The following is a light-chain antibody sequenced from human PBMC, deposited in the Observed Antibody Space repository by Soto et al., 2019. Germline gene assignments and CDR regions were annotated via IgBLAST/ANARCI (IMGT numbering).Light chain of an antibody. CDR2: GAS. J-gene: IGKJ5*01. Sequence: EIMVTQSPSTLSVSTGERATLSCRASQSVSSNLAWYQQKPGQAPRLLIYGASTRATGIPARFSGSGSGTEFTPTISSLQSEDFAVYYCQQYGSSPITFGQGTRLEIK. V-gene: IGKV3-15*01. CDR3: QQYGSSPIT. CDR1: QSVSSN.